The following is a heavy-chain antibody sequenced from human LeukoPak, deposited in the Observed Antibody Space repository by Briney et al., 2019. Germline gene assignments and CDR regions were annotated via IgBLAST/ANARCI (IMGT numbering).Heavy chain of an antibody. Sequence: ASVKVSCKASGYTFTSYGISWVRQAPGQGLEWMGWISAYNGNTNYAQKLQGRVTMTTDKSTSTAYMELRSLRSDDTAVYYCARVNGPRTSYYDFWSGYSPADYWGQGTLVTVSS. CDR3: ARVNGPRTSYYDFWSGYSPADY. CDR1: GYTFTSYG. CDR2: ISAYNGNT. V-gene: IGHV1-18*01. D-gene: IGHD3-3*01. J-gene: IGHJ4*02.